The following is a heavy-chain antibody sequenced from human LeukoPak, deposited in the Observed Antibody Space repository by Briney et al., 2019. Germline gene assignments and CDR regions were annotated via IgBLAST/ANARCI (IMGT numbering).Heavy chain of an antibody. Sequence: GRSLRISCAASGLTFSSYPMHWVRQAPGKGLEWVAVISYDGSEKHYADPVKGRFTISRDNSKNTLYLQMSSLRAEDTAMYYCAREGNSGYYPYWGQGILVTVSS. J-gene: IGHJ4*02. CDR2: ISYDGSEK. D-gene: IGHD3-22*01. CDR1: GLTFSSYP. CDR3: AREGNSGYYPY. V-gene: IGHV3-30-3*01.